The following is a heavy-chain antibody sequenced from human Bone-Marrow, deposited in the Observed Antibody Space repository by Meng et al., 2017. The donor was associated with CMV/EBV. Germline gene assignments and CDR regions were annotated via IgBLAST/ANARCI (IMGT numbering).Heavy chain of an antibody. CDR2: ISRSSSYI. CDR1: GFTFSSYS. V-gene: IGHV3-21*01. D-gene: IGHD2-2*01. J-gene: IGHJ6*02. CDR3: ARDSAVVVPAASGYSYGYGRLYYYGMDV. Sequence: GESLKISCAASGFTFSSYSMNWVRQAPGKGLEWVSFISRSSSYIYNADSVKGRFTISRDNAKNSLYLQMNSLRAEDTAVYYCARDSAVVVPAASGYSYGYGRLYYYGMDVWGQGTTVTVSS.